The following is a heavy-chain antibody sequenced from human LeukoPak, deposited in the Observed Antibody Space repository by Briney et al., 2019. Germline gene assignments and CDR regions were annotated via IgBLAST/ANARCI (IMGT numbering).Heavy chain of an antibody. CDR1: GGSISSYY. Sequence: ASETLSLTCTVSGGSISSYYWSWIRQPPGEGLEWIGYIYYSGSTNYNPSLKSRVTISVDTSKNQFSLKLSSVTAADTAVYYCARGRSGWYIFDYWGQGTLATVSS. D-gene: IGHD6-19*01. CDR2: IYYSGST. V-gene: IGHV4-59*01. J-gene: IGHJ4*02. CDR3: ARGRSGWYIFDY.